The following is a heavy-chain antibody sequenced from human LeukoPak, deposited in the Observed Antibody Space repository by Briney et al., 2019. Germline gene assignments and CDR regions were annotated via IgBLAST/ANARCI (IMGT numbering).Heavy chain of an antibody. J-gene: IGHJ3*02. Sequence: TGGSLRLSCAASGFTFDDYAMHWVRQTPGKGLEWVSGISGSGGSTYYADSVKGRFTISRDNSKNTLYLQMNSLRAEDTAVYYCAKDQTRRLRLGELSYDAFDIWGQGTMVTVSS. V-gene: IGHV3-23*01. CDR2: ISGSGGST. D-gene: IGHD3-16*02. CDR1: GFTFDDYA. CDR3: AKDQTRRLRLGELSYDAFDI.